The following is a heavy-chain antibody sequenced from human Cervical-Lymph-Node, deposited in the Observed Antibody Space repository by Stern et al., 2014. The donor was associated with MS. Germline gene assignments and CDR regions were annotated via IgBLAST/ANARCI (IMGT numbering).Heavy chain of an antibody. V-gene: IGHV1-2*06. CDR1: GYTFTDYF. CDR3: ARDTPNDSSGYLTY. Sequence: QVHLVQSGTEVRKPGASVKVSCKASGYTFTDYFIHWVRQAPGQGLEWMGRINPNSGGTNYAQKFQGRVTMTRVTSISTAFMELSRLTSYDTAVYYCARDTPNDSSGYLTYWGLGTLVTVSS. J-gene: IGHJ4*02. D-gene: IGHD3-22*01. CDR2: INPNSGGT.